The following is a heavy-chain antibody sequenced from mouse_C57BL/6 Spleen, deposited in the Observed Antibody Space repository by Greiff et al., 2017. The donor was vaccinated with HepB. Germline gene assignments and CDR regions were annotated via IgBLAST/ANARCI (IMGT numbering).Heavy chain of an antibody. D-gene: IGHD2-3*01. CDR2: IDPSDSYT. CDR1: GYTFTSYW. J-gene: IGHJ2*01. Sequence: QVQLKQPGAELVKPGASVKLSCKASGYTFTSYWMQWVKQRPGQGLEWIGEIDPSDSYTNYNQKFKGKATLTVDTSSSTAYMQLSSLTSEDSAVYYCASGGYIYDGYYWGQGTTLTVSS. CDR3: ASGGYIYDGYY. V-gene: IGHV1-50*01.